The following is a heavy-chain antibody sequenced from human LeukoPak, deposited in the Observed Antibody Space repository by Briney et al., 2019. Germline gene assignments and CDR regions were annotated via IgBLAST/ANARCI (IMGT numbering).Heavy chain of an antibody. CDR3: AKDLKVGSIYPGTFDI. J-gene: IGHJ3*02. CDR1: GFTLYTYG. D-gene: IGHD1-26*01. CDR2: ISSSGTGGKT. Sequence: SGGSLRLSCAASGFTLYTYGMTWVRQAPGKGLEWVSSISSSGTGGKTYYADSVKGRFTISRDTSKNSLSLQMNSLRAEDTAVYFCAKDLKVGSIYPGTFDIWGQGTLVTVSS. V-gene: IGHV3-23*01.